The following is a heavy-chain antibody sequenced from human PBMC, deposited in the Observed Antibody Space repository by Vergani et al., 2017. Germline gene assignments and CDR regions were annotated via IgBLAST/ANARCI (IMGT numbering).Heavy chain of an antibody. CDR1: GGSISSSSYY. Sequence: QLQLQESGPGLVKPSETLSLTCTVSGGSISSSSYYWGWIRQPPGKGLEWIGSIYYSGSTYYNPSLKSRVTISVDTSKNQFSLKLSSVTAADTAVYYCARTWSGYYYYYYMDVWGKGTTVTVSS. D-gene: IGHD3-3*01. V-gene: IGHV4-39*07. CDR3: ARTWSGYYYYYYMDV. J-gene: IGHJ6*03. CDR2: IYYSGST.